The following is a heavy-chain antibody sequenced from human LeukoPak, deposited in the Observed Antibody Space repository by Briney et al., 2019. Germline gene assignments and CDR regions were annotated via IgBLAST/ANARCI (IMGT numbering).Heavy chain of an antibody. CDR3: ARWGYDSSGYYYFDY. CDR2: IYTSGST. V-gene: IGHV4-4*07. CDR1: GGSISSYY. Sequence: SETLSLTCTVSGGSISSYYWSWIRQPAGKGLEWIGRIYTSGSTNYNPSLKSRVTMSVDTSKNQFSLKLSSVTAAGTAVYYCARWGYDSSGYYYFDYWGQGTLVTVSS. J-gene: IGHJ4*02. D-gene: IGHD3-22*01.